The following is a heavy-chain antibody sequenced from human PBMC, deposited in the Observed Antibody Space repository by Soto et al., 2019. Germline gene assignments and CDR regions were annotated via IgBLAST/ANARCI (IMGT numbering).Heavy chain of an antibody. D-gene: IGHD1-26*01. J-gene: IGHJ6*02. V-gene: IGHV3-9*01. CDR2: ISWNSGSI. Sequence: PGGSLRLSCAASGFTFDDYAMHWVRQAPGKGLEWVSGISWNSGSIGYADSVKGRFTISRDNAKNSLYLQMNSLRAEDTALYYCAKEVYYEGDYYYGMDVWGQGTTVTVSS. CDR1: GFTFDDYA. CDR3: AKEVYYEGDYYYGMDV.